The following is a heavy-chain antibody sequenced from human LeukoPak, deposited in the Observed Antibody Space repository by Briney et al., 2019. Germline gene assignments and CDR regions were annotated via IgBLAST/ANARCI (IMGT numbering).Heavy chain of an antibody. CDR3: ARRGYDILTGYGYYFDY. D-gene: IGHD3-9*01. V-gene: IGHV4-39*01. CDR2: TYYSGST. CDR1: GGSISSSSYY. J-gene: IGHJ4*02. Sequence: PSETLSLTCTVSGGSISSSSYYWGWIRQPPGKGLEWIGSTYYSGSTYYNPSLKSRGTISVDTSKNQFSLKLSSVTAADTAVYYCARRGYDILTGYGYYFDYWGQGTLVTVSS.